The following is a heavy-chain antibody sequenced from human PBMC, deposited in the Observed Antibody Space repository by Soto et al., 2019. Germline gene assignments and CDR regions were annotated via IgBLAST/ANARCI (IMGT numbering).Heavy chain of an antibody. CDR2: ISGSGGST. V-gene: IGHV3-23*01. J-gene: IGHJ4*02. CDR3: AKDADFWSGYWFDY. D-gene: IGHD3-3*01. Sequence: GGSLRLSCAACGFTFSSYAMSWVRRAPGKGLEWVSAISGSGGSTYYADSVKGRFTISRDNSKNTLYLQMNSLRAEDTAVYYCAKDADFWSGYWFDYWGQGTLVTVSS. CDR1: GFTFSSYA.